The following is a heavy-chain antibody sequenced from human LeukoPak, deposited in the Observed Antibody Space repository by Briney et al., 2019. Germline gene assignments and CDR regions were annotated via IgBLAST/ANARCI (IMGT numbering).Heavy chain of an antibody. J-gene: IGHJ4*02. CDR3: ARDQVGATMTLDY. D-gene: IGHD1-26*01. CDR1: GGTFSSYA. V-gene: IGHV1-69*05. CDR2: IVPIFGTA. Sequence: SVKVSCKASGGTFSSYAISWVRQAPGQGLEWMGRIVPIFGTANYAQKFQGRVTITTDESTSTAYMELSSLRSEDTAVYHCARDQVGATMTLDYWGQGTLVTVSS.